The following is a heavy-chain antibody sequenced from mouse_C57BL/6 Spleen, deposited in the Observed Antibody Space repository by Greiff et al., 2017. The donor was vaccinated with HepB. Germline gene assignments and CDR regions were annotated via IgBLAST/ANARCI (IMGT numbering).Heavy chain of an antibody. CDR3: ARDYYGNYVGFAY. CDR1: GYSFTGYY. J-gene: IGHJ3*01. Sequence: VHVKQSGPELVKPGASVKISCKASGYSFTGYYMNWVKQSPEKSLEWIGEINPSTGGTTYNQKFKAKATLTVDKSSSTAYMQLKSLTSEDSAVYYCARDYYGNYVGFAYWGQGTLVTVSA. V-gene: IGHV1-42*01. CDR2: INPSTGGT. D-gene: IGHD2-1*01.